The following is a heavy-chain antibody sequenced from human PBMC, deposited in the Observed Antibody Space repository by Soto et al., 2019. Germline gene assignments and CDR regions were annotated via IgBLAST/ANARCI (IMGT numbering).Heavy chain of an antibody. CDR2: INAGNGNT. CDR3: AADQAGTVTLLGYYYYGMDV. V-gene: IGHV1-3*01. D-gene: IGHD4-17*01. J-gene: IGHJ6*02. Sequence: QVQLVQSGAEVKKPGASVKVSCKASGYTFTSYAMHWVRQAPGQRLEWMGWINAGNGNTNYAQKFQERVTITRDMSTSTAYMELSSLRSEDTAVYYCAADQAGTVTLLGYYYYGMDVWGQGTTVTVSS. CDR1: GYTFTSYA.